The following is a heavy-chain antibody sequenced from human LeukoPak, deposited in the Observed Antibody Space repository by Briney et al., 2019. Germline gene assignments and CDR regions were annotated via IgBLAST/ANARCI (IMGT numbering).Heavy chain of an antibody. V-gene: IGHV3-30*04. CDR1: GFAFNNYG. J-gene: IGHJ4*02. D-gene: IGHD4-23*01. CDR2: ISLDGSNQ. CDR3: ARDPGGPDFFVL. Sequence: PGGSLRLSCAASGFAFNNYGIHWVRQAPGKGLKWVTFISLDGSNQFYADSVKGRFTISRDSSKNMVYLQLSGLRPEDTAIYYCARDPGGPDFFVLWGQETRDSVPS.